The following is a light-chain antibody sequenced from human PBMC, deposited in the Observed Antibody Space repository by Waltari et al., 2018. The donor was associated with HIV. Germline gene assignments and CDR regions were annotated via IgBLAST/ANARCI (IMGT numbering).Light chain of an antibody. CDR3: QSHDITLSASVV. CDR1: TSNLGADYD. V-gene: IGLV1-40*01. CDR2: GNK. Sequence: QSVLTQPPSVSGAPGQRVTISCTGSTSNLGADYDVHWYQQIPGTAPKLLISGNKNRPSGVPDRFSASKSGTSASLTITGLQAEDEADYFCQSHDITLSASVVFGGGTKLTVL. J-gene: IGLJ2*01.